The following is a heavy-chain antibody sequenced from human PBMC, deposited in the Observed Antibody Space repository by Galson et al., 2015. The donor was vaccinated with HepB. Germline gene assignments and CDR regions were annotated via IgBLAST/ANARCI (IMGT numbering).Heavy chain of an antibody. J-gene: IGHJ4*02. V-gene: IGHV3-23*01. CDR2: ISGSGGST. Sequence: SLRLSCAASGFTFSNYDMNWVRQAPGKGLEWVSAISGSGGSTYYADSVKGRFTISRDNSKNTLYLQMNSLRAEDTAVYYCAKDSYDSSGYVPYLDYWGQGTLVTVSS. D-gene: IGHD3-22*01. CDR3: AKDSYDSSGYVPYLDY. CDR1: GFTFSNYD.